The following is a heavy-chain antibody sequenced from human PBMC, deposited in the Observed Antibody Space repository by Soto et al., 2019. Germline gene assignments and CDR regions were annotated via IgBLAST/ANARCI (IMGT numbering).Heavy chain of an antibody. V-gene: IGHV3-33*01. CDR1: GFTFNTYS. CDR3: ARDERYGMDV. J-gene: IGHJ6*02. Sequence: QVQLVESGGGVVQPGRSLRLSCVASGFTFNTYSLHWVRQAPGKGLEWVAVIWYDGSNKYYADSVKGRFTISRDSSKNTLYLEMNSLRAEDTAVYYCARDERYGMDVWAQGTTVAVSS. CDR2: IWYDGSNK.